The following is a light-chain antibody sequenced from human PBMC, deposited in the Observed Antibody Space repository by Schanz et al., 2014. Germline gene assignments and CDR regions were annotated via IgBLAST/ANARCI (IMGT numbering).Light chain of an antibody. J-gene: IGKJ4*01. CDR1: QSVLYSSNNKNY. CDR3: QQYSGTPYA. V-gene: IGKV4-1*01. Sequence: DIVMTQSPDSLAVSLGERATINCKSSQSVLYSSNNKNYLAWYQQKPGQPPKLLIYWASIRESGVPDRFSGSGSGTDFTLTISSLQAEDVAVYYCQQYSGTPYAFGGGTRVEIK. CDR2: WAS.